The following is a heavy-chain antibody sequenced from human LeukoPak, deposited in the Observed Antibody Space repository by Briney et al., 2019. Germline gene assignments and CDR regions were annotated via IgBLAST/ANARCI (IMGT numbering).Heavy chain of an antibody. J-gene: IGHJ6*03. D-gene: IGHD3-3*01. CDR3: ASRLRFLKWAWAPDYYYYYMDV. CDR1: GFTFSSYW. V-gene: IGHV3-74*01. Sequence: PGGSLRLSCAASGFTFSSYWMHWVRQAPGKGLVWVARINSDGSSTSYADSVKGRFTISRDNAKNTLYLQMNSLRAEDTAVYYCASRLRFLKWAWAPDYYYYYMDVWSKGTTVTVSS. CDR2: INSDGSST.